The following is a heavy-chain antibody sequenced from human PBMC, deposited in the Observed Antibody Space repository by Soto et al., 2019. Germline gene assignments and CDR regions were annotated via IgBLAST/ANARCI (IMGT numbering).Heavy chain of an antibody. V-gene: IGHV3-23*01. CDR2: IRGSGSST. J-gene: IGHJ3*02. CDR1: GFTFSSYA. CDR3: AKSIGSSDYYYGDAFNI. Sequence: GGSLRLSCAASGFTFSSYAMDWVRQAPGKGLVGGTAIRGSGSSTYYADSVKGRFTISRDNSKKMLYLQMNSLSAEDTAVYYCAKSIGSSDYYYGDAFNIWGQGTMVTVSS. D-gene: IGHD3-22*01.